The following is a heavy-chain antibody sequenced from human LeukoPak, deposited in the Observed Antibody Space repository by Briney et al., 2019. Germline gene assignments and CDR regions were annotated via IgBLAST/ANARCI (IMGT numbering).Heavy chain of an antibody. Sequence: SETLSLTCTVSGGSISSGSYYWSWIRQPAGKGLEWIGRIDTSGSTNYNPSLKSRVTISVDTSKNQFSLKLSSVTAADTAVYYCARDLSYYYDSSGSAGWFDPWGQGTLVTVSS. J-gene: IGHJ5*02. CDR3: ARDLSYYYDSSGSAGWFDP. CDR2: IDTSGST. D-gene: IGHD3-22*01. CDR1: GGSISSGSYY. V-gene: IGHV4-61*02.